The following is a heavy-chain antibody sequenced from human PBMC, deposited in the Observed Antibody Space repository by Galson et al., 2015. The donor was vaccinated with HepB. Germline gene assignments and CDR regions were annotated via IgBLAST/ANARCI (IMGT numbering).Heavy chain of an antibody. J-gene: IGHJ5*02. CDR2: IYYSGST. Sequence: ETLSLTCTVSGGSISSSSYYWGWIRQPPGKRLEWIGSIYYSGSTYYNPSLKSRVTISVDTSKNQFSLKLSSVTAADTAVYYCARHSGKWLRRRDTWGQGTLVTVSS. D-gene: IGHD5-12*01. CDR1: GGSISSSSYY. V-gene: IGHV4-39*01. CDR3: ARHSGKWLRRRDT.